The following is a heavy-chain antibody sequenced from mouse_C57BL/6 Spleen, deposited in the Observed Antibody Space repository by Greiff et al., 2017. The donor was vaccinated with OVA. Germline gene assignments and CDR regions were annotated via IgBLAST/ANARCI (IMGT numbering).Heavy chain of an antibody. J-gene: IGHJ3*01. CDR3: AGETYYDEGFAY. D-gene: IGHD2-4*01. Sequence: VKLVESGPGLVKPSQSLFLTCSITGFPITSGYYWIWIRQSPGKPLEWMGYITHSGETFYNPSLQSPISITRETSKNQFFLQLNSVTTEDTAMYYCAGETYYDEGFAYWGQGTLVTVSA. V-gene: IGHV12-3*01. CDR2: ITHSGET. CDR1: GFPITSGYY.